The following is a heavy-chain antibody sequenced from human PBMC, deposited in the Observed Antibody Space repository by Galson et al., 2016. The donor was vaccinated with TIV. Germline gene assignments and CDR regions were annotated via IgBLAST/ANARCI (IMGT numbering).Heavy chain of an antibody. CDR1: GFTFSDYH. Sequence: SLRLSCAASGFTFSDYHVTWIRQAPEKGLEWISYISPSGNTIYYADSVKGRFTISRDNAKNSLSLQMNSLRADDTAVYYCARLGQFDYWGQGTLVTVSS. CDR3: ARLGQFDY. V-gene: IGHV3-11*01. J-gene: IGHJ4*02. CDR2: ISPSGNTI.